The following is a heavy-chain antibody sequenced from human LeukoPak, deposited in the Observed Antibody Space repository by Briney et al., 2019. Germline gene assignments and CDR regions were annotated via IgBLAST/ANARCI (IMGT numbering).Heavy chain of an antibody. D-gene: IGHD4-17*01. CDR1: GGSISSGDYY. Sequence: SETLSLTCTVSGGSISSGDYYWSWIRQPPGKGLEWIGYIYYTGSTNYNPSLKSRVTMSVDTSKNQFSLKLTSVTAADTAVYYCARPLQGRTVTLHYWGQGTLVTVSS. CDR2: IYYTGST. CDR3: ARPLQGRTVTLHY. J-gene: IGHJ4*02. V-gene: IGHV4-61*08.